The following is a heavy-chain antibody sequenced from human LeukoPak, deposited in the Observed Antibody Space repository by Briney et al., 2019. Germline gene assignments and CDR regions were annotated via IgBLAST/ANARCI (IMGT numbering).Heavy chain of an antibody. J-gene: IGHJ3*02. CDR1: GFTFSYYG. Sequence: PGRSLRLSCAASGFTFSYYGMQWVRQAPGKGLEWVSVLWSDGSNKYYAVSVKGRFTFSRDNSKNTLYVQMNNLRAEDTAVYYCAKGTSQSERNAHDAFDIWGQGTMVTVSS. V-gene: IGHV3-33*06. CDR3: AKGTSQSERNAHDAFDI. CDR2: LWSDGSNK. D-gene: IGHD1-1*01.